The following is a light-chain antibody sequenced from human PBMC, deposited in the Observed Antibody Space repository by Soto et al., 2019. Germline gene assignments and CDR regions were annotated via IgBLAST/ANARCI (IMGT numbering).Light chain of an antibody. CDR3: QQSYSSPPIT. Sequence: DIQMTQSPSSLSASVGDRITITCRASQSISTFLNWYQQKPGKAPKLLIYDTSTLQSGVPSRFSGSGSGTDFTLTISSLQPEDFATYYCQQSYSSPPITFGQGTRLAIK. J-gene: IGKJ5*01. V-gene: IGKV1-39*01. CDR1: QSISTF. CDR2: DTS.